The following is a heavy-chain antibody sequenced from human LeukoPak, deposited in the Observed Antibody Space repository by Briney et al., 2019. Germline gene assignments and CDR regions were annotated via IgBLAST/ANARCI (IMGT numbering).Heavy chain of an antibody. D-gene: IGHD3-10*01. V-gene: IGHV3-74*01. CDR3: ARRAGSAESHSIDY. Sequence: GGSLRLSCTASGFTFSSYWMHWVRQAPGKGLVWVSRIHRDGSTTSYADSVKGRFTISRDNAKNTLYLQMNSLRAEDTAVYYCARRAGSAESHSIDYWGQGTLVTVSS. J-gene: IGHJ4*02. CDR2: IHRDGSTT. CDR1: GFTFSSYW.